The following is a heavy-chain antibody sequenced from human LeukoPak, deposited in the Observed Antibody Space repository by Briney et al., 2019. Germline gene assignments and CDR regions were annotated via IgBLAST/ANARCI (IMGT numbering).Heavy chain of an antibody. CDR1: GGTFSSYA. V-gene: IGHV1-69*13. CDR3: ARDNSVEDTAWWFDP. Sequence: SVKVSCKASGGTFSSYAISWVRQAPGQGLEWMGGIIPIFGTANYAQKFQGRVTITADESTSTAYMELSSLRSEDTAVYYCARDNSVEDTAWWFDPWGQGSLVTVSS. D-gene: IGHD4-23*01. J-gene: IGHJ5*02. CDR2: IIPIFGTA.